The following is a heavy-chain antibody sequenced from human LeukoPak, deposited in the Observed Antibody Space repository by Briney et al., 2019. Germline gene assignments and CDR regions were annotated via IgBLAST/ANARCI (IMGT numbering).Heavy chain of an antibody. V-gene: IGHV4-61*02. J-gene: IGHJ5*02. CDR1: GGSISSGSYY. D-gene: IGHD3-10*01. CDR2: IYTSGST. Sequence: SQTLSLTCTVSGGSISSGSYYWSWIRQPAGKGLEWIGRIYTSGSTNYNPSLKSRVAISVDTSKNQFSLKLSSVTAADTAVYYCARAPWYYGSGVEAWGQGTLVTVSS. CDR3: ARAPWYYGSGVEA.